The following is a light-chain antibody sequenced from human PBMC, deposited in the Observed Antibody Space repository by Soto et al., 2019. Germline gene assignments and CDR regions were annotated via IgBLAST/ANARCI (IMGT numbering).Light chain of an antibody. Sequence: DIVRTQSPDSLAVSLGERATINCKSSQSVLYSSNNENYLAWYQQKPEQPPKLLIYWASTRESGVPDRFSGSGSGPDVTLTISSLQAEDVAVYYCQQYYSTPYTFGQGTKLGIK. J-gene: IGKJ2*01. CDR2: WAS. CDR1: QSVLYSSNNENY. CDR3: QQYYSTPYT. V-gene: IGKV4-1*01.